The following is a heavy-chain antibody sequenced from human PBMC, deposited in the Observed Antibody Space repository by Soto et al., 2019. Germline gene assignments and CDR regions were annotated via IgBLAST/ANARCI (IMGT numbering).Heavy chain of an antibody. V-gene: IGHV1-46*01. J-gene: IGHJ4*02. CDR3: VGDWELGY. CDR2: INPSGDAT. CDR1: GFPFTTYY. D-gene: IGHD3-10*01. Sequence: QVLLVQSGAEVKNPGASVKVSCKASGFPFTTYYMHWVRQAPGQGLEWMGVINPSGDATTYAQNLQGRVTLTKDTSAGTVYMELSSLRSEDTAVYYCVGDWELGYWGQGTLVTVSS.